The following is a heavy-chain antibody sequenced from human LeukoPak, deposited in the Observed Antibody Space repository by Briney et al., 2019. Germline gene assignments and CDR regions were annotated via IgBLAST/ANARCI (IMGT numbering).Heavy chain of an antibody. CDR2: IYTSGST. J-gene: IGHJ5*02. Sequence: SETLSLTCTVSGGSISSGSYYWSWIRQPAGKGLEWIGRIYTSGSTNYNPSLKSRVTISVDTSKNQISLKLSSVTAADTAVYYCASSTIFGVVANWFDPWGQGTLVTVSS. D-gene: IGHD3-3*01. V-gene: IGHV4-61*02. CDR3: ASSTIFGVVANWFDP. CDR1: GGSISSGSYY.